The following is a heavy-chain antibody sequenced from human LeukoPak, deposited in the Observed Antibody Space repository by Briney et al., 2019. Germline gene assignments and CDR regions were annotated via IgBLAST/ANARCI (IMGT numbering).Heavy chain of an antibody. Sequence: GGSLRLSCAASGFTFSSYWMHWVRHAPGKGLVWVSRINTDGSSTSYADSVKGRFTISRDNAKNTLYLQMNSLRAEDTAVYYCARGRSYDAFDIWGQGTMVTVSS. J-gene: IGHJ3*02. CDR2: INTDGSST. CDR3: ARGRSYDAFDI. V-gene: IGHV3-74*01. D-gene: IGHD1-26*01. CDR1: GFTFSSYW.